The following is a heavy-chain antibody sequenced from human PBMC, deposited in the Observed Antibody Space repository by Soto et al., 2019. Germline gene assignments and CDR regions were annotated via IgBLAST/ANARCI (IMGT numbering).Heavy chain of an antibody. Sequence: PGESLKISCKGSGYSFTSYWIGWVRQMPGKGLERMGIIYPGDSDTRYSPSFQGQVTISADKSISTAYLQWSSLKASDTAMYYCARQARMYSSSYPDAFDIWGQGTMVTVSS. J-gene: IGHJ3*02. D-gene: IGHD6-13*01. CDR2: IYPGDSDT. V-gene: IGHV5-51*01. CDR1: GYSFTSYW. CDR3: ARQARMYSSSYPDAFDI.